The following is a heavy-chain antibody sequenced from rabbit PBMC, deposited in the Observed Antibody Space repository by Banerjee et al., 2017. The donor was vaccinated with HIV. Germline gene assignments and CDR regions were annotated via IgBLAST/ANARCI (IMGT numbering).Heavy chain of an antibody. J-gene: IGHJ6*01. Sequence: QEQLKESGGGLVQPGGSLKLSCKASGFDFSSYAITWVRQAPGKGLEWIACIDTGSRGYTWYASWAKGRFTISKTSSTTVTLQMTSLTAADTATYFCARGGVGTTYPYGGMDLWGPGTLVTVS. CDR1: GFDFSSYA. CDR3: ARGGVGTTYPYGGMDL. D-gene: IGHD8-1*01. CDR2: IDTGSRGYT. V-gene: IGHV1S45*01.